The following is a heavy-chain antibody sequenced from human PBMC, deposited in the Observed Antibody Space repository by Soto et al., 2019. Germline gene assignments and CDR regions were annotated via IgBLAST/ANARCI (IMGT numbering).Heavy chain of an antibody. Sequence: QLQLQEAGPGLVKPSETLSLTCTVSGGSISSSSYYWGWIRQPPGKGLEWIWSIYYSGSTYYNPSLKRRVHISVDTSKNQFPLKLGSVTAADTAVYYCARAYILTGYLFDPWGQGTLVTVSS. V-gene: IGHV4-39*01. CDR3: ARAYILTGYLFDP. CDR1: GGSISSSSYY. J-gene: IGHJ5*02. CDR2: IYYSGST. D-gene: IGHD3-9*01.